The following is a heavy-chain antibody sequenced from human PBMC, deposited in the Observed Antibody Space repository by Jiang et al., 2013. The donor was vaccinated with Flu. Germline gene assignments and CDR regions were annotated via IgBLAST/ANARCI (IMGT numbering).Heavy chain of an antibody. Sequence: PSETLSLSCTVSGGSISSSDYYWGWIRQPPGKGLEWIGSMYYSGSVYYNPSLKSRVTISVDTSQNQFSLRLTSVTAADTAVYYCARNGYCINGVCPGWIDPWGQGTLVTVSS. V-gene: IGHV4-39*07. CDR3: ARNGYCINGVCPGWIDP. CDR2: MYYSGSV. D-gene: IGHD2-8*01. CDR1: GGSISSSDYY. J-gene: IGHJ5*02.